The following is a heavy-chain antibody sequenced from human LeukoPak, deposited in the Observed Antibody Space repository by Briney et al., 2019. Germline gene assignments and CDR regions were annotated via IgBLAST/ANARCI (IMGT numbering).Heavy chain of an antibody. CDR2: IYHSGST. V-gene: IGHV4-38-2*02. CDR3: ARTPLDCSGGSCYYYFDY. D-gene: IGHD2-15*01. CDR1: GSSISSGYY. Sequence: PSETLSLTCTVSGSSISSGYYWGWIRQPPGKGLEWIGSIYHSGSTYYNPSLKSRVTISVDTSKHQFSLKLSSVTAADTAVYYCARTPLDCSGGSCYYYFDYWGQGTLVTVSS. J-gene: IGHJ4*02.